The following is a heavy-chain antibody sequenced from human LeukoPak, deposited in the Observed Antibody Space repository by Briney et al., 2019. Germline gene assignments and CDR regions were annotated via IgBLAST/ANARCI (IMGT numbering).Heavy chain of an antibody. J-gene: IGHJ4*02. CDR2: IYYSGST. D-gene: IGHD4-17*01. V-gene: IGHV4-59*01. CDR3: VRGGPPTVTRLDY. CDR1: GGSISNYY. Sequence: PSETLSLTCTVSGGSISNYYWSWIRHPPGKGLEWIGYIYYSGSTNYHPSLKSRVTISVDTSKNQFSLKLSSVTAADTAVYYCVRGGPPTVTRLDYWGQGTLVTVSS.